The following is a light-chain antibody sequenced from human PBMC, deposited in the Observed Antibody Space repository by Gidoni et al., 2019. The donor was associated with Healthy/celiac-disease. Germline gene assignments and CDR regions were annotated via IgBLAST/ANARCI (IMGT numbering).Light chain of an antibody. CDR2: WAS. CDR3: QQYYSTPVT. CDR1: QSVLYSSNNKNY. Sequence: DIVMTQSPDSLAVSLGARATINCKSSQSVLYSSNNKNYLAWYQQKTGPPPKLLIYWASTRESGVPDRFSGSGSGTDFTLTISSLQAEDVAVYYCQQYYSTPVTFGQGTKLEIK. J-gene: IGKJ2*01. V-gene: IGKV4-1*01.